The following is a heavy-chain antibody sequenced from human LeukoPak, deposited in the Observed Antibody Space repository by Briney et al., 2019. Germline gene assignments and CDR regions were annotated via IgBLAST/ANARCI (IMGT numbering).Heavy chain of an antibody. CDR3: AKTSDQLLYSKLDF. V-gene: IGHV3-30*02. CDR2: IQYDGSYK. J-gene: IGHJ4*02. Sequence: PGESLRLSCGTSGFAFSFFGMHWVRQAPGKGLEWVAFIQYDGSYKFYADSVQGRFSISRDNSKNTLFLHMNSLATEDTAVYYCAKTSDQLLYSKLDFSGQATLVTVS. D-gene: IGHD2-2*02. CDR1: GFAFSFFG.